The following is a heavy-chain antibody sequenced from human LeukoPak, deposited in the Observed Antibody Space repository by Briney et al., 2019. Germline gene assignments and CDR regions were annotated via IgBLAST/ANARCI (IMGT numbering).Heavy chain of an antibody. Sequence: GGSLRLSCSASGFSFNIYSMSWGRQSPGKGLEWIAYTGSIGSTIHYADSVKGRFTISRDNAKKSLFLQMDTLRGDDTAVYYCARVGGRGIDYWGQGSLVSVSS. CDR3: ARVGGRGIDY. CDR2: TGSIGSTI. CDR1: GFSFNIYS. V-gene: IGHV3-48*01. J-gene: IGHJ4*02.